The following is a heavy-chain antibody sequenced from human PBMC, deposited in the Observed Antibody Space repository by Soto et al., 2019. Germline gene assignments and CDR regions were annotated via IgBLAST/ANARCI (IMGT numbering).Heavy chain of an antibody. J-gene: IGHJ5*02. Sequence: PGESLKISCKGSGYSFTSYWIGWVRQMPGKGLEWMGSIYPGYSDTRYSPSFQGQVTISADKSISTAYLQLSSLKASDTAMYYCARVNHCSGGSCYANWFDPWGQGTLVTVSS. D-gene: IGHD2-15*01. CDR2: IYPGYSDT. CDR1: GYSFTSYW. CDR3: ARVNHCSGGSCYANWFDP. V-gene: IGHV5-51*01.